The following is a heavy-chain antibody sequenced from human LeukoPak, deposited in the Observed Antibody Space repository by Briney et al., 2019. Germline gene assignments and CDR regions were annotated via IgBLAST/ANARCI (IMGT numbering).Heavy chain of an antibody. CDR1: GASVSSGSYY. CDR3: AGEIAALGH. V-gene: IGHV4-61*01. D-gene: IGHD6-6*01. J-gene: IGHJ4*02. CDR2: INHSGST. Sequence: SETLSLTCNVSGASVSSGSYYWSWIRQPPGKELEWIGEINHSGSTNYNPSLKSRVTISVDTSKNQFSLNLSSVTAADTAVYYCAGEIAALGHWGQGTLVTVSS.